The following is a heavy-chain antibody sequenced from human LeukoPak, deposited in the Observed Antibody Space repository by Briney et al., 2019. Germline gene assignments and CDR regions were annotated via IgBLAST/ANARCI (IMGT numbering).Heavy chain of an antibody. V-gene: IGHV3-23*01. CDR2: IFGSGGSP. CDR1: GFTFGSHA. D-gene: IGHD5-18*01. J-gene: IGHJ4*02. CDR3: GKTTVGYSSGQKPAWPVDY. Sequence: AGGSLRLSCGASGFTFGSHAMYWVRQAPGKGLEWVAGIFGSGGSPHYADPVKGRFTISRDNSRNTVYLQINSLRAEDTAVYYCGKTTVGYSSGQKPAWPVDYWGQGTLVTVS.